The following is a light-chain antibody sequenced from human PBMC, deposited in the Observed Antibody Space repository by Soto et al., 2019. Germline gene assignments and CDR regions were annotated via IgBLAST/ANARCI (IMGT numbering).Light chain of an antibody. CDR3: QKYGGSFIT. CDR1: QSIVGNY. J-gene: IGKJ5*01. V-gene: IGKV3-20*01. CDR2: GAS. Sequence: EVVLTQSPATLSLSPGERGTLSCRASQSIVGNYLAWYQQKPGQAPRLLIYGASSRAAGIPDRFTGSGTGTDFTLTITRLEPEDFAVYYCQKYGGSFITFGQGTRLEMK.